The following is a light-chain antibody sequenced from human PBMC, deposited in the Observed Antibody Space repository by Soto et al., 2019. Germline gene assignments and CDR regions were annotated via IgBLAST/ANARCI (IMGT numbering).Light chain of an antibody. CDR3: NSYTRSTRYV. J-gene: IGLJ1*01. V-gene: IGLV2-14*01. Sequence: QSALTQPASVSGAPGQSITISRTGTSSDVGAYNFVSWYQQHPGKAPKLMIYGVTNRPSGISNRFSGSKSGNTASLTISGLQAEDEADYYCNSYTRSTRYVFGTGTKVTVL. CDR1: SSDVGAYNF. CDR2: GVT.